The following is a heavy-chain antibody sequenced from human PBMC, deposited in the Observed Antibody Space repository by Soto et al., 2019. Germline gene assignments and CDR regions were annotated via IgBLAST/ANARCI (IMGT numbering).Heavy chain of an antibody. J-gene: IGHJ4*02. Sequence: PSETLSLTCTVSGGSVSSGSYYWSWIRQPPGKGLEWIGYIYYSGSTNYNPSLKSRVTISVDTSKNQFSLKLSSVTAADTAVYYCARRSGYDYRDFDYWGQGTLVTVSP. CDR2: IYYSGST. CDR1: GGSVSSGSYY. D-gene: IGHD5-12*01. CDR3: ARRSGYDYRDFDY. V-gene: IGHV4-61*01.